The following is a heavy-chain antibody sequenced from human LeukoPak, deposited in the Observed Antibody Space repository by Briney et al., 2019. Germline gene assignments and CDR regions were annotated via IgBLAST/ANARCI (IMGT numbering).Heavy chain of an antibody. CDR3: VRDPDALDF. J-gene: IGHJ4*02. CDR1: GFTFSSYS. Sequence: PGGSLRLSCAASGFTFSSYSMNWVRQAPGKGLEWVAYIRSSGSPIYYTDSVKGRITISRDIAKNSLYLQMNSLRDEDTAVYYCVRDPDALDFWGQGTPVTVSS. CDR2: IRSSGSPI. V-gene: IGHV3-48*02.